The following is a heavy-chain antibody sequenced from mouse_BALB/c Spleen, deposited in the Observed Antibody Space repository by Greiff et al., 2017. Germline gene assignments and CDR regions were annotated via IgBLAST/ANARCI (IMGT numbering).Heavy chain of an antibody. V-gene: IGHV5-9-4*01. D-gene: IGHD2-4*01. J-gene: IGHJ3*01. CDR2: ISSGGSYT. CDR3: ARIYYDYGGFAY. CDR1: GFTFSSYA. Sequence: EVHLVESGGGLVKPGGSLKLSCAASGFTFSSYAMSWVRQSPEKRLEWVAEISSGGSYTYYPDTVTGRFTISRDNAKNTLYLEMSSLRSEDTAMYYCARIYYDYGGFAYWGQGTLVTVSA.